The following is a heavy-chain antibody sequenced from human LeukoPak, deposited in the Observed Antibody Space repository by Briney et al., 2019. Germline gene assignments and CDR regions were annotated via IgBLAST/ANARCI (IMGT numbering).Heavy chain of an antibody. CDR3: ATAVTGGIDF. J-gene: IGHJ4*02. Sequence: ASVKVSCKASGYTFTSYGISWVRQAPGQWLEWMGWTSAYSGNTHYAQQFQGRVTMTTDTSTNTAYMELRTLRSDDTAVYYCATAVTGGIDFWGQGTLVTVSS. D-gene: IGHD2-21*02. V-gene: IGHV1-18*01. CDR1: GYTFTSYG. CDR2: TSAYSGNT.